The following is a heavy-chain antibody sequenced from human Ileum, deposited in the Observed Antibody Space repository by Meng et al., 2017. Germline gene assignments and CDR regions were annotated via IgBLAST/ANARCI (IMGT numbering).Heavy chain of an antibody. J-gene: IGHJ4*02. CDR1: GRSISSSDW. V-gene: IGHV4-4*02. Sequence: QVRLQGSGPGLVEPSWTLPLPGAVSGRSISSSDWWSWVRQPPGKGLEWIAEMNLGGSPNYNPSLKSRVTMSVDKSNDHLSLQLTSVTAADTAVYYCAHIFDSWGQGTLVTVSS. CDR3: AHIFDS. CDR2: MNLGGSP.